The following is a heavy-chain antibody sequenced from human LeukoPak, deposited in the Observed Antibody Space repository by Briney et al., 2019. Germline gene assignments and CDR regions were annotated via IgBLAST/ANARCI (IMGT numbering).Heavy chain of an antibody. CDR1: GFTFSSYG. CDR2: IWYDGSNK. V-gene: IGHV3-33*06. J-gene: IGHJ5*02. Sequence: PGRSLRLSCAASGFTFSSYGMHWVRQAPGKGLEWVAVIWYDGSNKYYADSVKGRFTISRDNSKNTLYLQMNTLRAEDTAVCYCAKLGSIVVVPAAGASYNWFDPWGQGTLVTVSS. D-gene: IGHD2-2*01. CDR3: AKLGSIVVVPAAGASYNWFDP.